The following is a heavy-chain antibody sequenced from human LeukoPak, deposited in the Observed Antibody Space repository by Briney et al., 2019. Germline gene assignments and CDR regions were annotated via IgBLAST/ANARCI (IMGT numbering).Heavy chain of an antibody. CDR3: ARGPQYYYDSSGYYYDTRFDP. CDR1: GYTFTSYY. J-gene: IGHJ5*02. D-gene: IGHD3-22*01. CDR2: INPSGGST. Sequence: ASVKVSCKASGYTFTSYYMHWVRQAPGQGLEWMGIINPSGGSTSYAQKFQGRVTMTRDTSTSTVYMELSSLRSEDTAVYYCARGPQYYYDSSGYYYDTRFDPWGQGTLVTVSS. V-gene: IGHV1-46*01.